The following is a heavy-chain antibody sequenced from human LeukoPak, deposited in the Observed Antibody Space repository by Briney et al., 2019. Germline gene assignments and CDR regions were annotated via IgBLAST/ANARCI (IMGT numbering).Heavy chain of an antibody. J-gene: IGHJ6*03. Sequence: GGSLRLSCAASGFTFSSYSMNWVRQAPGKGLEWVSSISSSSSYIYYADPVKGRFTISRDNAKNSLYLQMNSLRAEDTAVYYCASMSAISIGYYMDVWGKGTTVTVSS. V-gene: IGHV3-21*01. D-gene: IGHD3-3*01. CDR2: ISSSSSYI. CDR3: ASMSAISIGYYMDV. CDR1: GFTFSSYS.